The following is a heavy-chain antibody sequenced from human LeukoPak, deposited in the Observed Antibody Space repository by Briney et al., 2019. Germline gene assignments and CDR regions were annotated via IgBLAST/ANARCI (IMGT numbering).Heavy chain of an antibody. V-gene: IGHV3-11*01. J-gene: IGHJ4*02. Sequence: GGSLRLSCAASGFTFSDYYMSWIRQAPGKGLEWVSYISSSGSTIYYADSVKGRFTISRDNAKNSLYLQMNSLRAEDTAVYYCVRGFFSSSSSSYFDYWGQGTLVTVSS. CDR2: ISSSGSTI. D-gene: IGHD6-6*01. CDR1: GFTFSDYY. CDR3: VRGFFSSSSSSYFDY.